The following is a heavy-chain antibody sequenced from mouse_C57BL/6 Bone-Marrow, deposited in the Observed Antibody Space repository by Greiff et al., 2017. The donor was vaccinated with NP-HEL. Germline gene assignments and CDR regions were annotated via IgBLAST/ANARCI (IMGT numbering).Heavy chain of an antibody. J-gene: IGHJ1*03. V-gene: IGHV1-18*01. CDR2: INPNNGGT. CDR1: GYTFTDYN. CDR3: AREFYDGYVWYFEV. Sequence: EVQLQESGPELVKPGASVKIPCKASGYTFTDYNMDWVKQSHGKSLEWIGDINPNNGGTIYNQKFKGKATLTVDKSSSTASRERRSLTSEDTAVYYCAREFYDGYVWYFEVWGTGTTVTVSS. D-gene: IGHD2-3*01.